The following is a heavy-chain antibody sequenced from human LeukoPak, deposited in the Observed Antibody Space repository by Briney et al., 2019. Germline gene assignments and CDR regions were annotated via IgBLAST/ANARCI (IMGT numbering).Heavy chain of an antibody. CDR3: ARDLFDSSGYYGIAYYYGMDV. J-gene: IGHJ6*02. Sequence: ASVKVSCKASGGTFSSYAISWVRQAPGQGLEWMGGIIPILGIANYAQKFQGRVTITADKSTSTAYMELRSLRSDDTAVYYCARDLFDSSGYYGIAYYYGMDVWGQGTTVTVSS. V-gene: IGHV1-69*10. D-gene: IGHD3-22*01. CDR2: IIPILGIA. CDR1: GGTFSSYA.